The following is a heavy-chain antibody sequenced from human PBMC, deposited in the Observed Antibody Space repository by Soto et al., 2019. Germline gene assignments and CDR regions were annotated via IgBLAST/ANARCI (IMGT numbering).Heavy chain of an antibody. Sequence: QITLKESGPTLVKPTQTLTLTCTFSGFSLSTSGVGVGWIRQPPGKALEWLALIYWDYDKRYSPSLKSRLTITKATSKNQVVLTMTNMDPVDTATYYCAHSLIGYYYDSSGSTWFDPWGQGTLVTVSS. CDR2: IYWDYDK. CDR1: GFSLSTSGVG. CDR3: AHSLIGYYYDSSGSTWFDP. V-gene: IGHV2-5*02. D-gene: IGHD3-22*01. J-gene: IGHJ5*02.